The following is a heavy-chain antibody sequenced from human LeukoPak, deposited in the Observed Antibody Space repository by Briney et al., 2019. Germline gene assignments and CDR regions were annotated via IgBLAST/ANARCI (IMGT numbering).Heavy chain of an antibody. CDR1: GFTFDVYA. CDR3: AKDLPSMGWSHFES. J-gene: IGHJ4*02. CDR2: ITWNSGHI. V-gene: IGHV3-9*01. D-gene: IGHD6-19*01. Sequence: GGSLTLSCAASGFTFDVYAMHWVRQIPGKGLELVSGITWNSGHITYAESVKGRFTISRVNAKSSLYLLMDSLRPEDTAFYYCAKDLPSMGWSHFESWGQGTLVTVSS.